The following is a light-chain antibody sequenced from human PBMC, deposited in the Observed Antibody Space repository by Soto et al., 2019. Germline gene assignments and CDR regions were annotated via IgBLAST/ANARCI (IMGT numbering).Light chain of an antibody. J-gene: IGKJ1*01. Sequence: EIVLTQSPATLSLSPGERATLSCRASPSVANFVAWYQQKPGQAPRLLIYGAFNRATGTPARFSGSGSGTDFTLTISSLEPEDSAVYYCQQRNIWPPVTFGHGTKVDIK. V-gene: IGKV3-11*01. CDR1: PSVANF. CDR2: GAF. CDR3: QQRNIWPPVT.